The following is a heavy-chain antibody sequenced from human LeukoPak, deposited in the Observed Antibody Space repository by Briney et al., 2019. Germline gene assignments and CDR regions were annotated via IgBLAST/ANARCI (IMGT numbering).Heavy chain of an antibody. J-gene: IGHJ5*02. Sequence: PGGSLRLSCRASGFTFSSRAMNWVRQAPGKGLEWLSYISGTGGAIYYADSVKGRFIISRDNAKNSLYLQMNSLRDEDTAVYYCARVLGGGWWFDPWGQGTLVTVSS. CDR3: ARVLGGGWWFDP. CDR1: GFTFSSRA. V-gene: IGHV3-48*02. CDR2: ISGTGGAI. D-gene: IGHD3-16*01.